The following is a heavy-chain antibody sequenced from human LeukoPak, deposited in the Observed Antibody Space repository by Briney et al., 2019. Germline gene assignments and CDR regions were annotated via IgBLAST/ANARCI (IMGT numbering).Heavy chain of an antibody. Sequence: PSETLSLTCAVYGGSFSGYYWSWIRQPPGKGLEWIGEINHSGSTNYNPSLKSRVTISVDTSKNQFSLKLSSVTAADTAVYYCARLNYDSSGYYAGFYMDVWGKGTTVTVSS. J-gene: IGHJ6*03. CDR3: ARLNYDSSGYYAGFYMDV. CDR1: GGSFSGYY. V-gene: IGHV4-34*01. D-gene: IGHD3-22*01. CDR2: INHSGST.